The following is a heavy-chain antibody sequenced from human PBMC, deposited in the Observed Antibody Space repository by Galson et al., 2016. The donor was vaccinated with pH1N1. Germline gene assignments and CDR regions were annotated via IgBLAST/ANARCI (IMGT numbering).Heavy chain of an antibody. J-gene: IGHJ4*02. CDR3: ASVRLGRGVDY. D-gene: IGHD3-10*01. CDR2: IYASEISSTGIT. V-gene: IGHV4-4*07. Sequence: TLSLTCTVSGRSISNYYRSWIRQPAAKGLEWIGRIYASEISSTGITNYNPSLKSRVTMSLDTSKNQFSLKLSSVTAADTAVYFCASVRLGRGVDYWGQGTLVTVSS. CDR1: GRSISNYY.